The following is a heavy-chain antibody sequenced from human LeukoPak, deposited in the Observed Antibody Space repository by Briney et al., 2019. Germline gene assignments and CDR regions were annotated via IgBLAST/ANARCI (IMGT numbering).Heavy chain of an antibody. J-gene: IGHJ3*02. Sequence: ASVKVSCKASVYTFTSYGISWVRQAPGQGLEWMGWISAYNGNTNYAQKLQGRVTTTTDTSTSTAYMELRSLRSDDTAVYYCARYMTYYYDSSGYYFLRSGAFDIWGQGTMVTVSS. V-gene: IGHV1-18*01. CDR2: ISAYNGNT. CDR1: VYTFTSYG. D-gene: IGHD3-22*01. CDR3: ARYMTYYYDSSGYYFLRSGAFDI.